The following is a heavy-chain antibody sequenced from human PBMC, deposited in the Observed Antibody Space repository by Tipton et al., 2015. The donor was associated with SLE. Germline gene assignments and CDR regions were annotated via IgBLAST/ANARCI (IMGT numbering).Heavy chain of an antibody. V-gene: IGHV4-39*02. CDR2: VYYSGST. D-gene: IGHD4-11*01. CDR3: ARETPVTTRVVYYYYMDV. Sequence: TLSLTCTVSGGSISSNNYYWGWIRQPPGKGLEWIGSVYYSGSTYYSPSLKSRITISVDTSKNQFSLRLSSVTAADTAVYYCARETPVTTRVVYYYYMDVWGKGTTVTISS. CDR1: GGSISSNNYY. J-gene: IGHJ6*03.